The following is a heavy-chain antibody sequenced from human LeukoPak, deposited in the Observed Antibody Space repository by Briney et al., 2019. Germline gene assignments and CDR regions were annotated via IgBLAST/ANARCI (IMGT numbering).Heavy chain of an antibody. J-gene: IGHJ6*03. CDR2: IYYSGST. Sequence: PSETLSLTCTVSGGSISSYYWSWIRQPPGKGLEWIGYIYYSGSTNYNPSLKSRVTISVDTSKNQFSLKLSSVTAADTAVYYCARDVRYDFLSGYMDVWGKGTTVTVSS. D-gene: IGHD3-3*01. CDR3: ARDVRYDFLSGYMDV. CDR1: GGSISSYY. V-gene: IGHV4-59*01.